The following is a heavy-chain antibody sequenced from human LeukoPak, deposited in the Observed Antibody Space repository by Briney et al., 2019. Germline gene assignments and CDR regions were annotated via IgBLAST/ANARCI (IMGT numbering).Heavy chain of an antibody. D-gene: IGHD1-26*01. CDR3: ARDPYSGNYGAYYYYYMDV. Sequence: GGSLRLSCAASGFTFSSYNMNWVRQAPGKGLEWVSSITSSSSYIYYADSVKGRFTISRDNAKNSLYLQMDSLRVEDTAGYYCARDPYSGNYGAYYYYYMDVWGKGTTVTVSS. CDR2: ITSSSSYI. V-gene: IGHV3-21*06. CDR1: GFTFSSYN. J-gene: IGHJ6*03.